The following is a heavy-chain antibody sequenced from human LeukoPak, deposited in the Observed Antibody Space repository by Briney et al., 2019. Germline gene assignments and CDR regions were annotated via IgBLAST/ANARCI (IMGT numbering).Heavy chain of an antibody. CDR2: IYYSGST. CDR3: ARIPTNAVPAAHNGFDI. J-gene: IGHJ3*02. D-gene: IGHD2-2*01. V-gene: IGHV4-39*01. Sequence: SETLSLTCTVSGGSISNSNYYWGWIRQPPGKGLEWIGNIYYSGSTYYNPSLRSRVTISVDTSKNQFSLKLSSVTAADTVVYYCARIPTNAVPAAHNGFDIWGQGTMLTVSS. CDR1: GGSISNSNYY.